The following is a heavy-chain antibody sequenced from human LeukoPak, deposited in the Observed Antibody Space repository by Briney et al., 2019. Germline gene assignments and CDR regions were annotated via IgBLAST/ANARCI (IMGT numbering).Heavy chain of an antibody. CDR3: ARGTYYYDSSGINWFDP. CDR1: GGSISSSSYY. J-gene: IGHJ5*02. Sequence: SETLSLTCTVSGGSISSSSYYWGWIRQPPGKGLEWIGSIYYSGSTYYNPSLKSRVTISVDTPKNQFSLKLSSVTAADTAVYYCARGTYYYDSSGINWFDPWGQGTLVTVSS. V-gene: IGHV4-39*07. D-gene: IGHD3-22*01. CDR2: IYYSGST.